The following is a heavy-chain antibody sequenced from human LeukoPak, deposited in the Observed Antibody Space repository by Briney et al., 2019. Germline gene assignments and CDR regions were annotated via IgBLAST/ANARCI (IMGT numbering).Heavy chain of an antibody. D-gene: IGHD3-3*01. CDR3: TRRARYYDFWSGPPLYYYMDV. CDR1: GFTFSGSA. Sequence: GGSLRLSCAASGFTFSGSAMHWVRQASGKGLEWVGRIRSKANSYATAYAASVKGRFTISRDDSKNTAYLQMNSLKTEDTAVYYCTRRARYYDFWSGPPLYYYMDVWGKGTTVTASS. V-gene: IGHV3-73*01. CDR2: IRSKANSYAT. J-gene: IGHJ6*03.